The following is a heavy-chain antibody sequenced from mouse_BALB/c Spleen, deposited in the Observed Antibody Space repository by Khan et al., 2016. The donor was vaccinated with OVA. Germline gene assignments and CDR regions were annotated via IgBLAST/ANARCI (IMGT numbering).Heavy chain of an antibody. D-gene: IGHD2-1*01. CDR2: ISSAGTYT. Sequence: EVELVESGGGLVKPGGSLKLSCAASGFTFSSFAMSWVRQTPEKSLEWVATISSAGTYTFYPDSLKGRFTISRDNAKNTLYLQMNSLRSEDTAMXYCANGNYGWFAYWGQGTLVTVSA. CDR3: ANGNYGWFAY. CDR1: GFTFSSFA. J-gene: IGHJ3*01. V-gene: IGHV5-9-1*01.